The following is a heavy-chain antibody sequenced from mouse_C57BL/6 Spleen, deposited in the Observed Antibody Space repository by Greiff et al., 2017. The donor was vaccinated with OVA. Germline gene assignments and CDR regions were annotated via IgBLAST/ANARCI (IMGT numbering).Heavy chain of an antibody. Sequence: VQLQQSGAELVRPGASVTLSCKASGYTFTDYEMHWVKQTPVHGLEWIGAIDPETGGTAYNQKFKGKAILTADKSSSTAYMELRSLTSEDSAVYYCTRGGSSGAAWFAYWGQGTLVTVSA. CDR3: TRGGSSGAAWFAY. CDR2: IDPETGGT. CDR1: GYTFTDYE. D-gene: IGHD3-2*02. V-gene: IGHV1-15*01. J-gene: IGHJ3*01.